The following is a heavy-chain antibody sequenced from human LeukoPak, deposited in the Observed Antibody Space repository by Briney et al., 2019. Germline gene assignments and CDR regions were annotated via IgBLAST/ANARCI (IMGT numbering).Heavy chain of an antibody. V-gene: IGHV5-51*01. Sequence: GESLKISCKGSGYSFTSYWIRWVRQMPGKGLEWMGIIYPGDSDTRYSPSFQGQVTISADKSISTAYLQWSSLKASDTAMYYCARRTDYYDSSGYYASGNYFDYWGQGTLVTVSS. CDR3: ARRTDYYDSSGYYASGNYFDY. D-gene: IGHD3-22*01. J-gene: IGHJ4*02. CDR1: GYSFTSYW. CDR2: IYPGDSDT.